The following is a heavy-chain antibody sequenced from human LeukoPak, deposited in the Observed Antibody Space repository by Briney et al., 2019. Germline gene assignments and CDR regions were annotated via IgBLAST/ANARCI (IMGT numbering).Heavy chain of an antibody. V-gene: IGHV1-8*03. D-gene: IGHD2-2*01. J-gene: IGHJ4*02. CDR3: ASCSSTSCSLDY. CDR1: GGTFSSYA. CDR2: MNPNSGNT. Sequence: ASVKVSCKASGGTFSSYAISWVRQATGQGLEWMGWMNPNSGNTGYAQKFQGRVTITRNTSISTANMELSSLRSEDTAVYYCASCSSTSCSLDYWGQGTLVTVSS.